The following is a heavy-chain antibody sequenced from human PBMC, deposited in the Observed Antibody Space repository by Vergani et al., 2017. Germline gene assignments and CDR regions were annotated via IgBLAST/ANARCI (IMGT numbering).Heavy chain of an antibody. CDR1: GGSVSSGSYY. CDR3: ARVTPLELGWFDP. J-gene: IGHJ5*02. Sequence: QVQLQESGPGLVKPSETLSLTCTVSGGSVSSGSYYWSWIRQPPGKGLEWIGYIYYSGSTNYNPSLKSRVTISVDTSKNQFSLKLSSVTAADTAVYYCARVTPLELGWFDPWGQGTLVTVSS. D-gene: IGHD1-7*01. V-gene: IGHV4-61*01. CDR2: IYYSGST.